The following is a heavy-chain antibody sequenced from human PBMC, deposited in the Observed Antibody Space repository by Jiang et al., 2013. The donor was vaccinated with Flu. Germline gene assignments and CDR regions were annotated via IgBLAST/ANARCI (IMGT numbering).Heavy chain of an antibody. Sequence: AEVKKTWVLGEGLLQDFWRHLQQPCAQLGATGPWTRLEWMGGFIPFFGTPHYAQNFQGRLTITADGSTSTVSMELSSLRPEDTAVYYCARDSSSEAYPLLLYYFDLWGRGTLVTVSS. J-gene: IGHJ2*01. V-gene: IGHV1-69*01. CDR1: RHLQQPC. CDR3: ARDSSSEAYPLLLYYFDL. D-gene: IGHD1-26*01. CDR2: FIPFFGTP.